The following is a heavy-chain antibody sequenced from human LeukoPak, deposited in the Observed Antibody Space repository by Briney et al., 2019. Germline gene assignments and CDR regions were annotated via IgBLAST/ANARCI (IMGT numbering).Heavy chain of an antibody. CDR1: GFTFSSYA. D-gene: IGHD2-15*01. V-gene: IGHV3-23*01. Sequence: GGSLRLSCAASGFTFSSYAMSRVRQAPGKGLEWVSAISGSGGSTYYADSVKGRFTISRDNSKNTLYLQMNSLRAEDTAVYYCAKVPEGYCSGGTCYLHYWGQGTLVTVSS. CDR3: AKVPEGYCSGGTCYLHY. J-gene: IGHJ4*02. CDR2: ISGSGGST.